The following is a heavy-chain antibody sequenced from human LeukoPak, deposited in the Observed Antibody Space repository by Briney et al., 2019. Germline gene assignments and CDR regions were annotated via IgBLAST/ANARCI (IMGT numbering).Heavy chain of an antibody. CDR3: ARQDSSSWVLGY. J-gene: IGHJ4*02. V-gene: IGHV4-59*08. CDR2: IYYSGST. CDR1: GGSISSYY. D-gene: IGHD6-13*01. Sequence: TTSETLSLTCTVSGGSISSYYWSWIRQPPGKGLEWIGYIYYSGSTNYNPSLKSRVTISVDTSKNQFSLKLSSVTAADTAVYYCARQDSSSWVLGYWGQGTLVTVSS.